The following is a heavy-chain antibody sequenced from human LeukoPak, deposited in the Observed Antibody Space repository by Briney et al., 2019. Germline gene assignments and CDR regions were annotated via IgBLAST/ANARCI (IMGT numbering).Heavy chain of an antibody. CDR3: ARGATWELYY. CDR1: GGTFSSYA. CDR2: IIPIFGTA. Sequence: ASVKVSCKASGGTFSSYAISWVRQAPGQGLEWMGGIIPIFGTANYAQKFQGRVTITTDESTSTAHMELSSLRSEDTAVYYCARGATWELYYWGQGTLVTVSS. D-gene: IGHD1-26*01. J-gene: IGHJ4*02. V-gene: IGHV1-69*05.